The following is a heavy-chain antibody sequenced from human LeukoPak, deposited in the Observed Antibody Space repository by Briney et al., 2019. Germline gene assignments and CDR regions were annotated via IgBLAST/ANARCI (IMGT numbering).Heavy chain of an antibody. CDR1: NGSFIRYY. CDR2: VNHGGDT. CDR3: AGAVWNGGGGFDP. Sequence: SDTLSLTCAVYNGSFIRYYWSWIRQSPDKGLEWMGEVNHGGDTNYNPTLRSRVTISLDAYQNHFSLKLRSVNDADTAIYNCAGAVWNGGGGFDPWGQGTLVTVSS. J-gene: IGHJ5*02. D-gene: IGHD2-8*01. V-gene: IGHV4-34*01.